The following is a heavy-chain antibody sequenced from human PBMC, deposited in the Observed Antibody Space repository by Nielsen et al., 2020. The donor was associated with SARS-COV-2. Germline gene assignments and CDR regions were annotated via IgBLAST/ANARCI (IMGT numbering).Heavy chain of an antibody. D-gene: IGHD4-17*01. J-gene: IGHJ3*02. Sequence: SETLSLTCSVSGGSISSSTYYWGWVRQPPGKGLEWIGSIYYSGSTFYNPSLKSRLTISVDTSKNQFSLKLNSVTAADTAVYYCARLDYGDYRAFDIWGQGTMVTVSS. V-gene: IGHV4-39*01. CDR1: GGSISSSTYY. CDR3: ARLDYGDYRAFDI. CDR2: IYYSGST.